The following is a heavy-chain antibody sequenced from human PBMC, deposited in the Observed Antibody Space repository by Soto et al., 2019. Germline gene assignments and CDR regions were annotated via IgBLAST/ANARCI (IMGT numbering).Heavy chain of an antibody. CDR1: GYTFTSYG. D-gene: IGHD6-19*01. CDR2: MNPNSGNT. Sequence: ASVKVSCKASGYTFTSYGINWVRQATGQGLEWMGWMNPNSGNTGYAQKFQGRVTMTRNTSISTVYMELSSLRSEDTVVYYCARGKYSNGSYAFDIWGQGTMVTVSS. CDR3: ARGKYSNGSYAFDI. J-gene: IGHJ3*02. V-gene: IGHV1-8*02.